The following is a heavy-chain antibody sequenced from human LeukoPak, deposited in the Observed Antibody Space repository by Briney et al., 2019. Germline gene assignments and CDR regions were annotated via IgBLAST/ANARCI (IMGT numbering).Heavy chain of an antibody. CDR3: ARDLRCKRDY. CDR1: GFTFSTYW. CDR2: INPDGSIT. D-gene: IGHD2/OR15-2a*01. V-gene: IGHV3-74*01. J-gene: IGHJ4*02. Sequence: QPGGSLRLSCAASGFTFSTYWVQWVRQAPGKGLIWVSRINPDGSITDYADSVKGRFTISRDNAKNTLYLQMNSLRAEDTAVYFCARDLRCKRDYWGQGTLVTVSS.